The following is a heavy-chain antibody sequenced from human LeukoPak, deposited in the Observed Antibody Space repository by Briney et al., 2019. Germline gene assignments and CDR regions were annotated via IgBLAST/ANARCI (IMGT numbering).Heavy chain of an antibody. V-gene: IGHV3-48*03. Sequence: GGSLRLSCAASGFTFSSYEMNWVRQAPGKGLEWVSYISSSGSTIYYADSVKGRFTISRDNSKNTLYLQMNSLRAEDTAVYYCAKLGRTTMVRGVIDYWGQGTLVTVSS. CDR3: AKLGRTTMVRGVIDY. J-gene: IGHJ4*02. D-gene: IGHD3-10*01. CDR1: GFTFSSYE. CDR2: ISSSGSTI.